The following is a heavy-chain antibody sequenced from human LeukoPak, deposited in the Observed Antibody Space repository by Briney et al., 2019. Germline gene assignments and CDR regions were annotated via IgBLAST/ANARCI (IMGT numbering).Heavy chain of an antibody. D-gene: IGHD4-17*01. CDR2: INSDGSST. V-gene: IGHV3-74*01. Sequence: GGSLRLSCAASGFTFSIYWMHWVRQAPGKGLVWVSRINSDGSSTSYADSVKGRFTISRDNAKNTLYLQMNSLRAEDTAVYNCARVRGDYYFDYWGQGTLVTVSS. CDR3: ARVRGDYYFDY. CDR1: GFTFSIYW. J-gene: IGHJ4*02.